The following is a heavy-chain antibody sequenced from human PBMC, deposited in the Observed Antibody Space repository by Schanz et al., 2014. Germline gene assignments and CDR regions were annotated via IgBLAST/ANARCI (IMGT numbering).Heavy chain of an antibody. CDR1: GGSISSGESY. D-gene: IGHD3-16*01. Sequence: QLQLQESGPGLVKPSETLSLTCTVSGGSISSGESYWGWIRQSPEEGLQYIGGVYFRGTTAYSPSLKGRVTISVDTSKNQFSLMLTSVTAADTAVYFCARHGGYYDVLNSFDIWGQGTLVTVSS. V-gene: IGHV4-39*01. J-gene: IGHJ5*02. CDR2: VYFRGTT. CDR3: ARHGGYYDVLNSFDI.